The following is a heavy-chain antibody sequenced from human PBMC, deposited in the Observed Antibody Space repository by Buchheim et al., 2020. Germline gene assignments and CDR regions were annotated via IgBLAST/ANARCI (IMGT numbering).Heavy chain of an antibody. J-gene: IGHJ4*02. V-gene: IGHV3-48*03. D-gene: IGHD1-20*01. Sequence: EVQLVESGGGLVQPGGSLRLSCAASGFTFSNFGMSWVRQAPGKGPEWVSYISESGDTIHYPDSVKDRFTISRDNAKSSLYLQMTSLRADDTALYYCARERYNWKAFDYWGQGTL. CDR3: ARERYNWKAFDY. CDR1: GFTFSNFG. CDR2: ISESGDTI.